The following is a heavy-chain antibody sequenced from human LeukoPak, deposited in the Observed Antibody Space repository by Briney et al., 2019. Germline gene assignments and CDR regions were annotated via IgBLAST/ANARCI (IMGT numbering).Heavy chain of an antibody. J-gene: IGHJ4*02. CDR1: GYSFTSYW. Sequence: GESLKISCKGSGYSFTSYWIGWVRQMPGKGLEWMGIIYPGDSDTRYSPSFQGQVTISADKSISTAYLQWSSLKASDTAMYYCARPGLHCSSTSCPFDYWGQGTLVTVSS. CDR3: ARPGLHCSSTSCPFDY. D-gene: IGHD2-2*01. V-gene: IGHV5-51*01. CDR2: IYPGDSDT.